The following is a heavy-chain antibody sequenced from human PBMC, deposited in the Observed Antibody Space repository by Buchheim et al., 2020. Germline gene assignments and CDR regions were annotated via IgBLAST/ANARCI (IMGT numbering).Heavy chain of an antibody. CDR2: ISYDGNVK. CDR1: GFTFSSFA. J-gene: IGHJ3*02. V-gene: IGHV3-30-3*01. D-gene: IGHD1-1*01. CDR3: ARESGNDDGHGSAFDI. Sequence: QVQLVESGGGAVEPGRSLRLSCAASGFTFSSFAMHWVRQAPGKGLEWVAFISYDGNVKYYADSVKGRFTISRDNSKNTLYLQMNSLRAEDTAVYYCARESGNDDGHGSAFDIWGQGT.